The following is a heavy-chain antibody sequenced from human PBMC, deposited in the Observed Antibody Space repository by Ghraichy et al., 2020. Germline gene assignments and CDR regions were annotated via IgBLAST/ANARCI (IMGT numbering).Heavy chain of an antibody. J-gene: IGHJ3*02. Sequence: SETLSLTCAVYVGSFSGYYWSWIRQPPGKGLEWIGEINPTGTTNNNPSLKSRLTLLVEPSKNQFSLQLKSVTAADTAVYYCARRRQTWSAAEGDAFDIWGHGTMVTVSS. CDR1: VGSFSGYY. V-gene: IGHV4-34*01. CDR2: INPTGTT. D-gene: IGHD5-18*01. CDR3: ARRRQTWSAAEGDAFDI.